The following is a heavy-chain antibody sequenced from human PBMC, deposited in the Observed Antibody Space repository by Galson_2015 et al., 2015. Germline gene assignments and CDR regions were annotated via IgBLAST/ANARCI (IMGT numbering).Heavy chain of an antibody. V-gene: IGHV3-23*01. CDR2: ISGSGGST. CDR3: AKSFRVGKVYYDFWSGPADY. CDR1: GFTFSSYA. D-gene: IGHD3-3*01. Sequence: SLRLSCAASGFTFSSYAMSWVRQAPGKGLEWVSAISGSGGSTYYADSVKGRFTISRDNSKNTLYLQMNSLRAEDTAVYYCAKSFRVGKVYYDFWSGPADYWGQGTLVTVSS. J-gene: IGHJ4*02.